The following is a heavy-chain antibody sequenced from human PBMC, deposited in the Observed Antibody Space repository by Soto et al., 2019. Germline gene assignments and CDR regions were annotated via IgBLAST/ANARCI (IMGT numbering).Heavy chain of an antibody. CDR2: SIPIFGTA. CDR1: GGTFNNYP. CDR3: ARGRGYSGDDHYYYFDMDV. D-gene: IGHD5-12*01. Sequence: GXSVQVSCRASGGTFNNYPITWVRQAPGEGLEWMGGSIPIFGTANYAQNFQGRVTISVDESTSTAYMELSSLRSEDTAVYYCARGRGYSGDDHYYYFDMDVWGQGTTVTVSS. V-gene: IGHV1-69*13. J-gene: IGHJ6*02.